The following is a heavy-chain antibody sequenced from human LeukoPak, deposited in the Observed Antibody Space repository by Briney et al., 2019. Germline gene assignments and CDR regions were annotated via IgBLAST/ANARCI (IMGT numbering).Heavy chain of an antibody. Sequence: ASVKVSCKASGGTFSSYAINWVRQATGQGLEWMGWMNPNSGYTGYAQKFQGRITMTRNTSISTAYMELSSLRSEDTAVYYCARGGITFGGVIPTDYWGQGTLVTVSS. CDR2: MNPNSGYT. CDR3: ARGGITFGGVIPTDY. CDR1: GGTFSSYA. J-gene: IGHJ4*02. V-gene: IGHV1-8*02. D-gene: IGHD3-16*02.